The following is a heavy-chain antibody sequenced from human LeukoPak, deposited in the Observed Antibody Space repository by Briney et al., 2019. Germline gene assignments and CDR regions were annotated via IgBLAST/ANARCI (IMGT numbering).Heavy chain of an antibody. J-gene: IGHJ4*02. CDR3: ARARWTSTVTTYYLDY. V-gene: IGHV1-3*01. CDR1: GYTFTSYA. D-gene: IGHD4-17*01. Sequence: GASVKVSCKASGYTFTSYAIHWGRQAPGQRLEWMGWINAGNGNTKYSQNFQGRVTITRDTSASTAYMELSSLRSEDTAVYYCARARWTSTVTTYYLDYWGQGTLVTVSS. CDR2: INAGNGNT.